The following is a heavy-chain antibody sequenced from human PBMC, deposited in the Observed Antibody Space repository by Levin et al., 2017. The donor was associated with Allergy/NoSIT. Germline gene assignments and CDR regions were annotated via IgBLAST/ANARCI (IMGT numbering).Heavy chain of an antibody. CDR1: GFTFSNAW. V-gene: IGHV3-15*01. CDR3: TASYIVVVPAAIPGYFDY. Sequence: SCAASGFTFSNAWMSWVRQAPGKGLEWVGRIKSKTDGGTTDYAAPVKGRFTISRDDSKNTLYLQMNSLKTEDTAVYYCTASYIVVVPAAIPGYFDYWGQGTLVTVSS. CDR2: IKSKTDGGTT. D-gene: IGHD2-2*01. J-gene: IGHJ4*02.